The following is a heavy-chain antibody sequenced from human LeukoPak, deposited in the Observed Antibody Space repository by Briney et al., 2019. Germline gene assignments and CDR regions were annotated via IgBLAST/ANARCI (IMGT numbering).Heavy chain of an antibody. CDR1: GFTFSSYW. J-gene: IGHJ4*02. V-gene: IGHV3-74*01. CDR2: INSDGSST. D-gene: IGHD3-10*01. CDR3: ARAFDYYGSGSSFDY. Sequence: GGSLRLSCAASGFTFSSYWMHWVRQAPGKGLVWVSRINSDGSSTSYADSVKGRFTISRDNAKNTLYLQMYSLRAEDTAVYYCARAFDYYGSGSSFDYWGQGTLVTVSS.